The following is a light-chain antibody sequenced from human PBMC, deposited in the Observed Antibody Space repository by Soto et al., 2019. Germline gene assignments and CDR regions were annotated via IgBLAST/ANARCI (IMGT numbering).Light chain of an antibody. CDR3: GSYTSTDTPFV. CDR2: EVS. Sequence: QSALAQPSSVSGSPGQSITISCTGTSXDVGGYNYVSWYQHHPGKGPKLIIYEVSNRPSGVSDRFSGSKSGNKASLIISNLEAEDESDYYCGSYTSTDTPFVFGTGTKGTVL. J-gene: IGLJ1*01. CDR1: SXDVGGYNY. V-gene: IGLV2-14*01.